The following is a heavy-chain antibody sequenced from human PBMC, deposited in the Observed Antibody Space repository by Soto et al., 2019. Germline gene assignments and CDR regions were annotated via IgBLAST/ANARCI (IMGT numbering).Heavy chain of an antibody. CDR2: ISYDGSNE. CDR3: ARDNPSGNFYNVAVQEKYFYNVMDV. CDR1: GFSFRSYG. D-gene: IGHD3-10*01. Sequence: PGGSLRLSCAASGFSFRSYGIHWVRQAPGKGLERVALISYDGSNEYYADSVKGRFTISRDNSKNTLYMQLNSLTAEDTAVYFCARDNPSGNFYNVAVQEKYFYNVMDVWGQGTTPPVS. V-gene: IGHV3-30-3*01. J-gene: IGHJ6*02.